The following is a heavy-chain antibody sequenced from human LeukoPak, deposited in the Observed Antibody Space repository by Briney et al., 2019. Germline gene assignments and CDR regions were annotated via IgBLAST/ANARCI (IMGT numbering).Heavy chain of an antibody. CDR1: GGSFSGYF. V-gene: IGHV4-34*01. Sequence: SSQTLSLTCAVYGGSFSGYFWSYIRQPPGKGLEWLGEISHSGSTNYNPSLKSRVTISVDKSKNQFSLKLSSVTAADTAVYYCARRGIAAAGKKYYFDYWGQGTLVTVSS. J-gene: IGHJ4*02. CDR2: ISHSGST. D-gene: IGHD6-13*01. CDR3: ARRGIAAAGKKYYFDY.